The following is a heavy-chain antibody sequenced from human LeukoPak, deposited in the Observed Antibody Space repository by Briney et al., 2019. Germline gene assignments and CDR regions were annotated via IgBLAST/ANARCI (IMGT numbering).Heavy chain of an antibody. CDR3: ARDMGVVPAASRYGLPGY. V-gene: IGHV1-18*01. CDR1: GYTFTSYG. Sequence: ASLKVSCKASGYTFTSYGISWVRQAPGQGLEWMGWISAYNGNTNYAQKLQGRVTMTTDTSTSTAYMELRSLRSDDTAVYHCARDMGVVPAASRYGLPGYWGQGTLVTVSS. D-gene: IGHD2-2*01. CDR2: ISAYNGNT. J-gene: IGHJ4*02.